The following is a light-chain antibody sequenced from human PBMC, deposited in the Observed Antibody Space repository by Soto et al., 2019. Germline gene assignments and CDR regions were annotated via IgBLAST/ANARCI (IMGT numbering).Light chain of an antibody. V-gene: IGKV3-15*01. CDR1: QSVSRN. J-gene: IGKJ5*01. Sequence: EIVMTQSPATLSVSPGERATLSCRASQSVSRNLAWYQQKPGQAPRLLIYGASTRATDIPARFSGSRFGTEFTLTISSLQSEDFAVYYCQQYNNWPPTFGQGTRLEIK. CDR3: QQYNNWPPT. CDR2: GAS.